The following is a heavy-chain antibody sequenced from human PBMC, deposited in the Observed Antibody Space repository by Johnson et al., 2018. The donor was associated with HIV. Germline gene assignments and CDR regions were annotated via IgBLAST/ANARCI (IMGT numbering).Heavy chain of an antibody. J-gene: IGHJ3*02. CDR2: IRYDGSNK. CDR1: GFTFSSYG. CDR3: AKPVLRYFDGSHAFDI. Sequence: QVQLVESGGGVVRPGGSLRLSCAASGFTFSSYGMHWVRQAPGKGLEWVAFIRYDGSNKYYADSVKGRFTISRDNSKNTLYLQMNSLRAEDTAVYYCAKPVLRYFDGSHAFDIWGQGTMVTVSS. V-gene: IGHV3-30*02. D-gene: IGHD3-9*01.